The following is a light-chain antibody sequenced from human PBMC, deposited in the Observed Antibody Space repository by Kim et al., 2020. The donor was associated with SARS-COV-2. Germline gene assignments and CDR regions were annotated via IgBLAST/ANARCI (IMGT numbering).Light chain of an antibody. CDR3: TSYTTNHTWV. Sequence: GQSITIACTGTSSDIGYYNHVTWYRRYSGKAPKLVIYEVSKRPSGVADRFSGSKSGNTASLTIAGLQAEDEADYYCTSYTTNHTWVFGGGTQLTVL. CDR2: EVS. CDR1: SSDIGYYNH. V-gene: IGLV2-14*03. J-gene: IGLJ3*02.